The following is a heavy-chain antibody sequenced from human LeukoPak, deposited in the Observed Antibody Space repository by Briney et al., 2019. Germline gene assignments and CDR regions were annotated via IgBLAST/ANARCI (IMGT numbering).Heavy chain of an antibody. Sequence: SETLSLTCTVSGDSISSSYWSWIRQPPGKTLEWIGYIYYTGTTNYNPSLKSRVTMSIDTSKNQFSLNLNSVTAADTAVYYCARKQLASSGFYFDYWGQGTLVTVSS. CDR2: IYYTGTT. CDR1: GDSISSSY. D-gene: IGHD6-13*01. CDR3: ARKQLASSGFYFDY. J-gene: IGHJ4*02. V-gene: IGHV4-59*01.